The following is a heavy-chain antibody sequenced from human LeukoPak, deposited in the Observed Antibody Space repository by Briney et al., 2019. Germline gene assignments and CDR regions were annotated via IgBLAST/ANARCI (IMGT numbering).Heavy chain of an antibody. CDR1: GGSISRSRDL. CDR2: MYHSRNT. Sequence: ETLSLTCTVSGGSISRSRDLWRPVRQPAAKGLECIGSMYHSRNTYYNPSLTSRVTISGATSKNKFSLKLNSVTDADTAVYYCARLGQWQSRRYFDYWGQGTLVTVSS. V-gene: IGHV4-39*01. CDR3: ARLGQWQSRRYFDY. J-gene: IGHJ4*02. D-gene: IGHD6-19*01.